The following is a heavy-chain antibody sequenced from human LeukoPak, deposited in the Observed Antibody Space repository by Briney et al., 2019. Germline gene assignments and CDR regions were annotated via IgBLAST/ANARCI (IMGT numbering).Heavy chain of an antibody. V-gene: IGHV4-61*08. CDR3: ARAAGSGWSYFDY. Sequence: PSETLSLTCTVSGGSISSGDYYWSWIRQPPGKGLEWIGYIYYRGSTNYNPSLKSRVTISVDTSKNQFSLKLSSVTAADTATYYCARAAGSGWSYFDYWGQGTLVTVSS. J-gene: IGHJ4*02. CDR1: GGSISSGDYY. CDR2: IYYRGST. D-gene: IGHD6-19*01.